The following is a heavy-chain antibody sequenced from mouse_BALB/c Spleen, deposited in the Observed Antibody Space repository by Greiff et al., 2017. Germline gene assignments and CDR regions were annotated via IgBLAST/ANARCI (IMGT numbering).Heavy chain of an antibody. Sequence: EVQLQESGAELVKPGASVKLSCTASGFNIKDTYMHWVKQRPEQGLEWIGRIDPANGNTKYDPKFQGKATITADTSSNTASLQLSSLTSEDTAVYYCARSGYVTAFDYWSQGTTLTVSS. D-gene: IGHD2-12*01. CDR3: ARSGYVTAFDY. CDR2: IDPANGNT. J-gene: IGHJ2*01. CDR1: GFNIKDTY. V-gene: IGHV14-3*02.